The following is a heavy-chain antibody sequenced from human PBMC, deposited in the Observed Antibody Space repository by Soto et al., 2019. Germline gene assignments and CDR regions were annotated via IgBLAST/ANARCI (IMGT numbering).Heavy chain of an antibody. J-gene: IGHJ4*01. D-gene: IGHD4-17*01. V-gene: IGHV1-18*04. Sequence: QVQLVQSGAEVKKPGASVKVSCTASGYTFTTYGITWVRQAPGQGLAWMGWISAYSGNTNYAQKLQGRLPVTTDTDTNTAYIDLRSLRCDDTAVYYCARVVKEGDYCDYGRYYFDYWGHGTLVTVSS. CDR1: GYTFTTYG. CDR3: ARVVKEGDYCDYGRYYFDY. CDR2: ISAYSGNT.